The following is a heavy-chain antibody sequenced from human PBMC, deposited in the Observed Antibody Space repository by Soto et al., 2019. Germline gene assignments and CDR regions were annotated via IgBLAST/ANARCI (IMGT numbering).Heavy chain of an antibody. D-gene: IGHD2-2*01. Sequence: QVQLVESGGGVVQPGRSLRLSCAASGFTFSSYGMHWVRQAPGKGLEWVAVISYDGSNKYYADSVKGRFTISRDNSKNTLYLHMNSLRAEDRAVYYCANAMTQSPPNGYWGQGTLVTGSS. CDR3: ANAMTQSPPNGY. CDR2: ISYDGSNK. V-gene: IGHV3-30*18. J-gene: IGHJ4*02. CDR1: GFTFSSYG.